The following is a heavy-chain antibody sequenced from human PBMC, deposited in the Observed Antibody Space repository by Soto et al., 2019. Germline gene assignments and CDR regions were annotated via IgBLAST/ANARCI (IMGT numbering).Heavy chain of an antibody. Sequence: QVQLVESGGGVVQPGRSLRLSCAASGFTFSRHTMHWVRQAPGKGLEWVAGISDDGSNTYYADSVKGRFTISRDNSKNTLYLQMNSLSSEDTAVHHWARDVYYDFWSGFTTHPYYFDDWGQGTLVTVSS. CDR3: ARDVYYDFWSGFTTHPYYFDD. V-gene: IGHV3-30-3*01. J-gene: IGHJ4*02. CDR2: ISDDGSNT. D-gene: IGHD3-3*01. CDR1: GFTFSRHT.